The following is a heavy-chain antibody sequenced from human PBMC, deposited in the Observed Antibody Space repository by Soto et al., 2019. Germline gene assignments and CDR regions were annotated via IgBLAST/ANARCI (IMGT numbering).Heavy chain of an antibody. Sequence: QITLKEYGPTLVKPTQTLTLTCTFSGFSLSTRGVGGGWISHPPGTALEWLGLVYWADDERYSPSLKSRVTITKDTSKNQVVLILPNMDPVDTDTYYCDRDSSGYYGFDYWGQGTMVTVSS. V-gene: IGHV2-5*02. D-gene: IGHD3-22*01. CDR2: VYWADDE. CDR3: DRDSSGYYGFDY. CDR1: GFSLSTRGVG. J-gene: IGHJ4*02.